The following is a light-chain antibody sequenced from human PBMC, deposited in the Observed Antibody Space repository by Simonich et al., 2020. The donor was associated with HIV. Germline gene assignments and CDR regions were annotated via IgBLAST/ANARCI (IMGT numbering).Light chain of an antibody. CDR1: KSVSTW. V-gene: IGKV1-5*03. Sequence: DIQMTQSPSTLSASLGDRFTITFRASKSVSTWVAWYNQKPGKAPKLLIYKASSLESGVPLRFSGSGFGTEFTLTISSLQPDDFATYYCQQYYSTPPWTFGQGTKVEIK. CDR2: KAS. J-gene: IGKJ1*01. CDR3: QQYYSTPPWT.